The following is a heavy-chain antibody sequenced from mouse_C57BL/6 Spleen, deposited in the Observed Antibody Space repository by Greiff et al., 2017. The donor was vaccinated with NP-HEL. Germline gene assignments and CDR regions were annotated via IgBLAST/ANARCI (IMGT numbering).Heavy chain of an antibody. Sequence: QVQLKESGAELARPGASVKLSCKASGYTFTSYGISWVKQRTGQGLEWIGDIYPRSGNTYYNEKFKGKATLTADKSSSTAYMELRSLTSEDSAVYFCAITTVVDWYFDVWGTGTTVTVSS. J-gene: IGHJ1*03. CDR1: GYTFTSYG. D-gene: IGHD1-1*01. CDR3: AITTVVDWYFDV. CDR2: IYPRSGNT. V-gene: IGHV1-81*01.